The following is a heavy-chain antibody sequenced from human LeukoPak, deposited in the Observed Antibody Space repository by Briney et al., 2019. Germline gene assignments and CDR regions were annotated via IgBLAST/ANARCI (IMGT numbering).Heavy chain of an antibody. CDR1: GFTFSSYA. CDR3: AREITIFGVVSFDY. CDR2: ISSSSSYI. Sequence: GGSLRLSCAVSGFTFSSYAMNWVRQAPGKGLEWVSSISSSSSYIYYADSVKGRFTISRDNAKNSLYLQMNSLRAEDTAVYYCAREITIFGVVSFDYWGQGTLVTVSS. D-gene: IGHD3-3*01. J-gene: IGHJ4*02. V-gene: IGHV3-21*01.